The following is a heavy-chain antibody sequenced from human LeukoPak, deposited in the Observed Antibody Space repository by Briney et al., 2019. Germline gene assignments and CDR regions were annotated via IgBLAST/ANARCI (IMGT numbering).Heavy chain of an antibody. Sequence: GGSLRLSCAASGFTFSSYSMNWVHQAPGKGLEWVSSISSSSSYIYYADSVKGRFTISRDNAKNSLYLQMKSLRAEDTAVYYCARGKTSQNIVTRKTYNWFDPWGQGTLVTVSS. D-gene: IGHD2/OR15-2a*01. CDR1: GFTFSSYS. CDR3: ARGKTSQNIVTRKTYNWFDP. CDR2: ISSSSSYI. J-gene: IGHJ5*02. V-gene: IGHV3-21*01.